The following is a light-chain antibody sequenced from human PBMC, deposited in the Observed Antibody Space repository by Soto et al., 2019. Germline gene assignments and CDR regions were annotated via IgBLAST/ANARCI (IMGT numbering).Light chain of an antibody. CDR2: RNN. CDR1: SSNIGTNY. J-gene: IGLJ1*01. CDR3: AAWDDSLSGYV. Sequence: ELTQPPSASGTPGQRVTISCSVGSSNIGTNYVYWYQHLAGAAPKLLIYRNNQRPSGVPERFSGSRSGTSASLAISGLRSEDESDYYCAAWDDSLSGYVFGTGTKVTVL. V-gene: IGLV1-47*01.